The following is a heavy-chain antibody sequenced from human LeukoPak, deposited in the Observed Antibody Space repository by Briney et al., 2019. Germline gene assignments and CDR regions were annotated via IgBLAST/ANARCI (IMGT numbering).Heavy chain of an antibody. CDR1: GFTFSSYA. Sequence: PGGSLRLSCAASGFTFSSYAMSWVRQAPGKGLEWVSAISGGGGSTYYADSVKGRFTISRDNSKNTLYLQMNSLRAEDTAVYYCVARPAAMRRFDPWGQGTLVTVSS. CDR2: ISGGGGST. CDR3: VARPAAMRRFDP. J-gene: IGHJ5*02. D-gene: IGHD2-2*01. V-gene: IGHV3-23*01.